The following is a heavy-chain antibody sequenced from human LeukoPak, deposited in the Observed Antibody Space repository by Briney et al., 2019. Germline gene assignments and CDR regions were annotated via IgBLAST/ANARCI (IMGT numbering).Heavy chain of an antibody. V-gene: IGHV1-69*04. J-gene: IGHJ4*02. CDR3: ARDKDLRFLEWFIDY. D-gene: IGHD3-3*01. CDR2: IIPIFGIA. CDR1: GGTYSSYA. Sequence: APVRVSCSALGGTYSSYAISWVREAAGHGLEWMGRIIPIFGIAKYAKKFQGRVTITADKSTSTAYMELSSLRSEDTAVYYCARDKDLRFLEWFIDYWGQGTLVTVSS.